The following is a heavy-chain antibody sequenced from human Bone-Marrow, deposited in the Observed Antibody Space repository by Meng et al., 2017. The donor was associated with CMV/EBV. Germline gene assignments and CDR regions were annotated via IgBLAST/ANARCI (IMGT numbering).Heavy chain of an antibody. V-gene: IGHV4-39*07. Sequence: QLQLQESGPGLVKPSETLSLTCTVSGGSNSSSSYYWGWIRQPPGKGLEWIGSIYYSGSTYYNPSLKSRVTISVDTSKNQFSLKLSSVTAADTAVYYCATLSGYSYVDYWGQGTLVTVSS. CDR2: IYYSGST. CDR1: GGSNSSSSYY. J-gene: IGHJ4*02. D-gene: IGHD5-18*01. CDR3: ATLSGYSYVDY.